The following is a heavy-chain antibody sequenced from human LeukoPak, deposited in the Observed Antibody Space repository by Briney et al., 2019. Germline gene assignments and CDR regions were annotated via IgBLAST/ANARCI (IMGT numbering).Heavy chain of an antibody. CDR3: ARDKGSDGIDF. D-gene: IGHD1-26*01. Sequence: GGSLRLSCADSGFTFSNYEMNWVRQAPGKGLEWVSYIRSSGTTIYYADSVKGRFTISRYDAKNSLYLQMNSLRAEDTAVYYCARDKGSDGIDFWDQGTLVTVSS. J-gene: IGHJ4*02. V-gene: IGHV3-48*03. CDR2: IRSSGTTI. CDR1: GFTFSNYE.